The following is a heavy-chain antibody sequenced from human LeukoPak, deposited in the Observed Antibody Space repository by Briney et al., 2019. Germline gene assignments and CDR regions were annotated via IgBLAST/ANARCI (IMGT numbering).Heavy chain of an antibody. CDR3: ARVDIVVVTDYGMDV. J-gene: IGHJ6*02. CDR2: IGAYNGNT. Sequence: GASVKVSCKASGYTFTSYGISWVRQAPGQGLEWMGWIGAYNGNTNYAQKLQGRVTMTTDTSTSTAYMELRSLRSDDTAVYYCARVDIVVVTDYGMDVWGQGTTVTVSS. D-gene: IGHD2-21*02. V-gene: IGHV1-18*01. CDR1: GYTFTSYG.